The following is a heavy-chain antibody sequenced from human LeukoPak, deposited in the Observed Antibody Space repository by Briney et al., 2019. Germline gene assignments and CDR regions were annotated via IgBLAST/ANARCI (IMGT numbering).Heavy chain of an antibody. J-gene: IGHJ6*03. CDR3: ARTYCGGDCYPYYYYYYMDV. CDR2: IIPIFGIA. D-gene: IGHD2-21*02. V-gene: IGHV1-69*05. Sequence: SVKVSCKASGGTFSSYAISWVRHAPGQGLEWMGGIIPIFGIANYAQKFQGRVTITTDESTSTAYMELSSLRSEDTAVYYCARTYCGGDCYPYYYYYYMDVWGKGTTVTVSS. CDR1: GGTFSSYA.